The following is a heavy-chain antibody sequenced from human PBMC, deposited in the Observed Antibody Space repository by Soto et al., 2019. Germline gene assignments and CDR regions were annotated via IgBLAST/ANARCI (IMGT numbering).Heavy chain of an antibody. V-gene: IGHV3-30-3*01. CDR3: ARDIGGGAFIPGWFDP. CDR1: GFTFSSYA. J-gene: IGHJ5*02. CDR2: ISYDGSNK. Sequence: SLRLSCAASGFTFSSYAMHWVRQAPGKGLEWVAVISYDGSNKYYADSVKGRFTISRDNAKNSLYLQMNSLRAEDTAVYYCARDIGGGAFIPGWFDPWGQGTLVTVSS. D-gene: IGHD2-21*01.